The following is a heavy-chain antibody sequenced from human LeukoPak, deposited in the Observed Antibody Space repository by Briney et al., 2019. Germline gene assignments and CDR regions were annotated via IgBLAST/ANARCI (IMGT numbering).Heavy chain of an antibody. CDR2: ISDSGGST. Sequence: PGGSLRLSCAASGFTFGSYAMSWVRQAPGKGLEWVSRISDSGGSTIYADSVKGRFTISRDNSKNTLDLQINSLRPEDTAVYYCAKGRWDNSGWFFDYWGQGTLVTVSS. CDR1: GFTFGSYA. V-gene: IGHV3-23*01. CDR3: AKGRWDNSGWFFDY. J-gene: IGHJ4*02. D-gene: IGHD6-19*01.